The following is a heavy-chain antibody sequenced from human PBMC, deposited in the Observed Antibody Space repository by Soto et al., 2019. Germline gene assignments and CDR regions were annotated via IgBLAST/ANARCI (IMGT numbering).Heavy chain of an antibody. CDR2: IYYSGST. CDR3: ARAPYYGTPGYYYGMDV. CDR1: GGSISSYY. D-gene: IGHD3-10*01. V-gene: IGHV4-59*01. J-gene: IGHJ6*02. Sequence: SETLSLTCTVSGGSISSYYWSWIRQPPGKGLEWIGYIYYSGSTNYNPSLKSRVTISVDTSKNQFSLKLSSVTAADTAVYYCARAPYYGTPGYYYGMDVWGQGTTVTV.